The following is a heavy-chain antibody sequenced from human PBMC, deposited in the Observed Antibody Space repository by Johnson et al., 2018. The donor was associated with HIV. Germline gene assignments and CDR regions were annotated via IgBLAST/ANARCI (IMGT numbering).Heavy chain of an antibody. Sequence: VQLVESGGGVVRPGGSLRLSCAASGFTFDDYGMSWVRQAPGKGLEWVSGINWNGGSTGYADSVKGRFTISRDNAKNSLFLQMNSLRAEDTALYYCARRGWELWTTQNAFDIWGQGTMVTVSS. CDR2: INWNGGST. V-gene: IGHV3-20*04. J-gene: IGHJ3*02. CDR1: GFTFDDYG. CDR3: ARRGWELWTTQNAFDI. D-gene: IGHD1-26*01.